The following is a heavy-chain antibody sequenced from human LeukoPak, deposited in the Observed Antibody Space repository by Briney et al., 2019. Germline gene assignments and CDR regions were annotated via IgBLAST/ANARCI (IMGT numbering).Heavy chain of an antibody. J-gene: IGHJ4*02. CDR2: IIPIFGTA. D-gene: IGHD6-19*01. CDR3: ASLYSSGWYYFDY. V-gene: IGHV1-69*06. CDR1: GGTFSSYA. Sequence: SVKVSCKASGGTFSSYAISWVRQAPGQGLEWMGGIIPIFGTANYAQKFQGRVTITADKSTSTAYMELSSLRSEDTAVYYCASLYSSGWYYFDYWGQGTQVTVSS.